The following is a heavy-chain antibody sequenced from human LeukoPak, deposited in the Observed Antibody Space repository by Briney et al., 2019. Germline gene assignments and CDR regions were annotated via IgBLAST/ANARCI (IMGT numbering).Heavy chain of an antibody. D-gene: IGHD3-3*01. CDR1: GGSISSGNYY. J-gene: IGHJ1*01. Sequence: SETLSLTCTVSGGSISSGNYYWSWIQQRAGKGLEWIGRIYTSGSTDYNPSLKSRVTASIDTSKNQFSLNLSSVTAADTAVYFCARDAQFGVIIIWGQGTLVTVSS. V-gene: IGHV4-61*02. CDR2: IYTSGST. CDR3: ARDAQFGVIII.